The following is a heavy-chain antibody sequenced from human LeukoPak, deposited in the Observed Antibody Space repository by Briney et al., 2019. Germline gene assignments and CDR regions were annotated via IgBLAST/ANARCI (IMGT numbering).Heavy chain of an antibody. J-gene: IGHJ6*03. V-gene: IGHV3-30*02. CDR2: IRYDGSNK. D-gene: IGHD3-3*01. CDR1: GFTFSSYG. Sequence: GGSLRLSCAASGFTFSSYGMHWVRQAPGKGLEWVAFIRYDGSNKYYADSVKGRFTISRDNAKNSLYLQMNSLRAEDTALYYCARGFGVVIQSYCMDVWGKGTTVTVSS. CDR3: ARGFGVVIQSYCMDV.